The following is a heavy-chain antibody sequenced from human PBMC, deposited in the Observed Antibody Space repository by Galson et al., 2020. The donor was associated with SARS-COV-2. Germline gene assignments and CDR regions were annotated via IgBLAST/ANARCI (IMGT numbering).Heavy chain of an antibody. V-gene: IGHV4-39*07. CDR1: GGTISTNNCF. Sequence: TWESLSLTCTVSGGTISTNNCFWGWNRPRKGKGREWIGRINSGGTTYYNPSLKSRLTISMNTSKNQFSLNLSSGTAADTAVYYCSRDQGYGRSWCIVDPLDHWGQGTRVTVSS. CDR3: SRDQGYGRSWCIVDPLDH. D-gene: IGHD6-13*01. J-gene: IGHJ4*02. CDR2: INSGGTT.